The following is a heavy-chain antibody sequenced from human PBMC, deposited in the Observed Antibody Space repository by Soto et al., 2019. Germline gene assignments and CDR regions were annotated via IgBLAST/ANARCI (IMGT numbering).Heavy chain of an antibody. V-gene: IGHV1-69*02. CDR1: GGTFSSYP. CDR3: ASHCSGGSCFDP. D-gene: IGHD2-15*01. CDR2: IIPILGIA. J-gene: IGHJ5*02. Sequence: QVQLVQSGAEVKKPGSSVKVSCKASGGTFSSYPISWVRQAPGQGLEWMGRIIPILGIANYAQKFQGRVTITADKSTSTAYMELSSLRSEDTAVYYCASHCSGGSCFDPWGQGTLVTVSS.